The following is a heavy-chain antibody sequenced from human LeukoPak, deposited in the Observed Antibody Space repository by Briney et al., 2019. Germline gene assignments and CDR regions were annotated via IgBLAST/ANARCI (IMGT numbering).Heavy chain of an antibody. V-gene: IGHV4-34*01. CDR2: VNHSGST. CDR1: GGSISSYY. Sequence: SETLSLTCTVSGGSISSYYWSWIRQPPGKGLEWIGEVNHSGSTNYNPSLKSRVTISVDTSKNQFSLKLTSVTAADTAVYYCATGAWDSSVNGDYWGQGTLVTVSS. J-gene: IGHJ4*02. D-gene: IGHD3-22*01. CDR3: ATGAWDSSVNGDY.